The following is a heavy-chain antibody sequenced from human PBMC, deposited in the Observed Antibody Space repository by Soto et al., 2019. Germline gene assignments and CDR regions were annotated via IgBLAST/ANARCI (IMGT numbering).Heavy chain of an antibody. J-gene: IGHJ4*02. Sequence: ASVKVSCKTSGYTFTTYYLHWVRQAPGQGLEWMGWIDPNSGVTKYAQKFQGRVTVTRDTSISTTYMELSSLTSDDTAVYYCAKENFNFDSWGQGTLVTVSS. V-gene: IGHV1-2*02. D-gene: IGHD1-7*01. CDR3: AKENFNFDS. CDR1: GYTFTTYY. CDR2: IDPNSGVT.